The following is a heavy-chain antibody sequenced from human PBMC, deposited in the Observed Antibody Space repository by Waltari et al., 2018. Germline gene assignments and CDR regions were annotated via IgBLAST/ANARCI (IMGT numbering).Heavy chain of an antibody. CDR2: VNPNMCNT. V-gene: IGHV1-8*03. CDR1: GYTFTSYD. J-gene: IGHJ3*02. D-gene: IGHD6-19*01. CDR3: ARGLAVAGISDAFDI. Sequence: QVQLVQSGAEVKKPGASVKVSCKASGYTFTSYDINWVRQATGQGLEWMGWVNPNMCNTGYAQKFQGRVTITRNTSISTAYMELGSLRSEDTAVYYCARGLAVAGISDAFDIWGQGTMVTVSS.